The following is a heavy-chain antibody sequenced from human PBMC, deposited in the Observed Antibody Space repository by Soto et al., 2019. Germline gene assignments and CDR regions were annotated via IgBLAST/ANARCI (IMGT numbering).Heavy chain of an antibody. CDR3: ASGGWETPI. CDR2: INPDGRET. J-gene: IGHJ4*02. CDR1: GFSFDTYR. D-gene: IGHD1-26*01. Sequence: EVQLVESGGGLVQPGGSLRLSCAASGFSFDTYRMSWVRQAPGKGLEWVATINPDGRETFYVDSVRGRFTISRDNAKKSLYLQMNSLRAEDTAVYYCASGGWETPIWGQGTLVTVSS. V-gene: IGHV3-7*03.